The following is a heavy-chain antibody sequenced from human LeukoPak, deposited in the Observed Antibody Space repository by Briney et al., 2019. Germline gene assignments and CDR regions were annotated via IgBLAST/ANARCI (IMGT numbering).Heavy chain of an antibody. D-gene: IGHD3-10*01. V-gene: IGHV3-48*03. CDR2: ITTSGSKT. CDR3: GRYLNY. CDR1: GFTFSSHE. J-gene: IGHJ4*02. Sequence: GGSLRLSCAASGFTFSSHEMNWVGQAPGKGLEWISHITTSGSKTNYADSVKGRFTISRDNAKSSLYLQMNSLRAEDTAVYYCGRYLNYWGQGTLVTVSS.